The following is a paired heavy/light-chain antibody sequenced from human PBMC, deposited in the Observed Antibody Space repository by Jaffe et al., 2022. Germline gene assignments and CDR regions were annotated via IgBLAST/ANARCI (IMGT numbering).Heavy chain of an antibody. CDR1: GYTFTDFG. D-gene: IGHD6-19*01. Sequence: QVDLEQSGDEVRKPGASVKISCKTSGYTFTDFGITWVRQAPGQRLEWMGWMRERMEWMTKMDNTNIAETFQGRLTLTTDPSTNTASMELSGLTSDDSAVYYCARARTSGWTPDMPVYWYYLDFWGNGTTVAVS. CDR2: MRERMEWMTKMDNT. CDR3: ARARTSGWTPDMPVYWYYLDF. J-gene: IGHJ6*03. V-gene: IGHV1-18*04.
Light chain of an antibody. Sequence: DIQLTQSPSSLSASVGDRVTITCRASQTIKTYLNWYQHGPGKAPKLVVYAASNLQFFVPSRFSGSGSGTDFNLTITNLQPEDVATYYCQQSFTTPRTFGPGTKLEI. CDR1: QTIKTY. CDR3: QQSFTTPRT. J-gene: IGKJ2*01. V-gene: IGKV1-39*01. CDR2: AAS.